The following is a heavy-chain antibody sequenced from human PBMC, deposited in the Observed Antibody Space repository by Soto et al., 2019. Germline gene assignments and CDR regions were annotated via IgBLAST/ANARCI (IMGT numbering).Heavy chain of an antibody. Sequence: QVQLVQSGAEVKKPGSSVKVSCKASGGTFNTFAISWVRQAPGQGFEWLGGIIPIFRTPDYAQKFQGRVTIIADESASTGYMELSSLRSEDTAVYSCARDKERQRLGGNYYYAMDIWGQGTTVTVSS. J-gene: IGHJ6*02. CDR2: IIPIFRTP. CDR1: GGTFNTFA. V-gene: IGHV1-69*12. D-gene: IGHD5-12*01. CDR3: ARDKERQRLGGNYYYAMDI.